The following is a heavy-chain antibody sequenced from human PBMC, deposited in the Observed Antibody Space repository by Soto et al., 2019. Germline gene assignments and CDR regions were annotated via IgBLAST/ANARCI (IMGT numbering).Heavy chain of an antibody. CDR2: IYYSGST. CDR1: GGSISSYY. J-gene: IGHJ4*02. CDR3: ARGGVGYSSSWYVSDY. V-gene: IGHV4-59*01. Sequence: SETLSLTCTVSGGSISSYYWSWIRQPPGKGLEWIGYIYYSGSTNYNPSLKSRVTISVDTSKNQFSLKLSSVTAADTAVYYCARGGVGYSSSWYVSDYWGQGTLVTVSS. D-gene: IGHD6-13*01.